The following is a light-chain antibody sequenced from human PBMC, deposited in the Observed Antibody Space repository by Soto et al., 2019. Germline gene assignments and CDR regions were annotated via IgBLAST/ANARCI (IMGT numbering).Light chain of an antibody. V-gene: IGKV3-20*01. CDR2: DAS. Sequence: ESVLTQSPGTLSLSPGERATLSCRASQSVPSNFLAWYQQKPGQAPRLLIYDASSRATGIPDRFSGSGSGTEFMLTISRLEPEDFAVYYCHQYASSPGTFGQGTKVDIK. J-gene: IGKJ1*01. CDR1: QSVPSNF. CDR3: HQYASSPGT.